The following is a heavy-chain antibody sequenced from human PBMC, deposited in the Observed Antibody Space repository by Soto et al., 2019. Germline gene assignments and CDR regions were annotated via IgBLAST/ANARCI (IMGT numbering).Heavy chain of an antibody. D-gene: IGHD3-3*01. J-gene: IGHJ1*01. CDR1: GFTFSSYG. CDR2: IRYDGSNK. CDR3: ARGRMCEWFEYFQH. V-gene: IGHV3-33*01. Sequence: QVQLVESGGGVVQPGRSLRLSCAASGFTFSSYGMHWVRQAPGKGLEWVAVIRYDGSNKNYADSVKGRFTISRDNSKNTLYLQMKSLRAEDTGVYYCARGRMCEWFEYFQHWGQGTLVTVSS.